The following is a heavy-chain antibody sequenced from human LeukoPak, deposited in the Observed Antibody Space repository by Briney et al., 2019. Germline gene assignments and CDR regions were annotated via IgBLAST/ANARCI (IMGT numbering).Heavy chain of an antibody. CDR2: IYYSGST. Sequence: SETLSLTCTVSGGSISSSSYYWGWIRQPPGKGLEWIGSIYYSGSTYYNPSLKSRVTISVDTSKNQFSLRLISATAADTAVYYCARKLGYSSGWSFDYWGQGTLVTVSS. D-gene: IGHD6-19*01. V-gene: IGHV4-39*07. CDR1: GGSISSSSYY. CDR3: ARKLGYSSGWSFDY. J-gene: IGHJ4*02.